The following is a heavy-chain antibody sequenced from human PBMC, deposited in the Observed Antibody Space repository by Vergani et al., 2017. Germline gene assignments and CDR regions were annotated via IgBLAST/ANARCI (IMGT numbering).Heavy chain of an antibody. CDR3: AKFPLNITTPDRGDF. J-gene: IGHJ4*02. V-gene: IGHV3-30*18. CDR2: ISYDGDTT. CDR1: GFRFSDYG. D-gene: IGHD1-1*01. Sequence: HVQMVESGGGVVQPGRSLRLSCAVSGFRFSDYGMHWVRQAPGRGLEWVALISYDGDTTYYEDSVKGRFTISRDNSKNTLFLQMHSLRVKDTDLYYCAKFPLNITTPDRGDFWGQGSLVTVSS.